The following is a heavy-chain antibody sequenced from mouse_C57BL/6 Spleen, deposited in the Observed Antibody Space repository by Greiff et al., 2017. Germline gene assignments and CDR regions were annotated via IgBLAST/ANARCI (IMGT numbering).Heavy chain of an antibody. J-gene: IGHJ1*03. CDR1: GFNIKDDY. CDR2: IAPENGDT. Sequence: VQLQQSGAELVRPGASVKLSCTASGFNIKDDYMHWVKQRPEQGLEWIGWIAPENGDTEYASKFQGKATITADTSSNTAYLQLCSLTSEYTAVYYCTLYYGSSWGYFDVWGTGTTVTVSS. V-gene: IGHV14-4*01. D-gene: IGHD1-1*01. CDR3: TLYYGSSWGYFDV.